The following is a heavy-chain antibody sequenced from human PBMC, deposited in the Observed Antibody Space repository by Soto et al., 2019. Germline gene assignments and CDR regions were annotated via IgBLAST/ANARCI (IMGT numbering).Heavy chain of an antibody. CDR1: GASMSSGGYY. J-gene: IGHJ5*02. CDR2: IYYSGST. D-gene: IGHD6-6*01. Sequence: QVQLQESGPGLVKPSQTLSLTCTVSGASMSSGGYYWTWIRQSPGNGLEWIGYIYYSGSTYYNPSLESRVAISLDTSRSQFSLTLHSVTAADTAIYYCARDRHNNFFDPWGQGTLVTVSS. V-gene: IGHV4-31*03. CDR3: ARDRHNNFFDP.